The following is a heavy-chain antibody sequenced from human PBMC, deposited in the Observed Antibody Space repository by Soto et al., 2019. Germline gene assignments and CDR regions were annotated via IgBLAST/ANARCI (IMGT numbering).Heavy chain of an antibody. CDR1: GGSISSYY. Sequence: QVQLQESGPGLVKPSETLSLTCTVSGGSISSYYWSWIRQPPGKGLEWIGYIYYSGSTNYNPSLKSRVTISVYTSKNQFSLKLSSVTAADTAVYYCARSMGLYCSGGSCYGGDWFDPWGQGTLVTVSS. D-gene: IGHD2-15*01. CDR2: IYYSGST. CDR3: ARSMGLYCSGGSCYGGDWFDP. V-gene: IGHV4-59*01. J-gene: IGHJ5*02.